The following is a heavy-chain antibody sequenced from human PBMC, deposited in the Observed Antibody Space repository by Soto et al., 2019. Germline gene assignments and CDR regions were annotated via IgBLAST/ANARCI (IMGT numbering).Heavy chain of an antibody. D-gene: IGHD3-22*01. J-gene: IGHJ3*02. CDR1: GFSLSTSGMC. CDR2: IDWDDDK. Sequence: SGPTLVNPTQTLTLTCTFSGFSLSTSGMCVSWIRQPPGKALEWLALIDWDDDKYYSTSLKTRLTISKDTSKNQVVLTMTNMDPVDTATYYCSRIQGYYDSSGSPAYDAFDICGQGTMVTVSS. CDR3: SRIQGYYDSSGSPAYDAFDI. V-gene: IGHV2-70*01.